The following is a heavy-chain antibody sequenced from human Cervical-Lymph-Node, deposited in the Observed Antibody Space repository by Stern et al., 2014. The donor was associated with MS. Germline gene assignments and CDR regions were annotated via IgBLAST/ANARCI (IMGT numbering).Heavy chain of an antibody. CDR1: GGRFTSYA. CDR3: VERDAWFDP. V-gene: IGHV1-69*06. D-gene: IGHD1-1*01. CDR2: AIPTIGST. J-gene: IGHJ5*02. Sequence: QVQLVQSGAEVKKPGSSVNVSCTASGGRFTSYAISWVRQGPGQGLEWLGGAIPTIGSTNCAQKFQGRLTITADKSSNIAYMELRSLTTEDTAIYYCVERDAWFDPWGPGTLVTVSS.